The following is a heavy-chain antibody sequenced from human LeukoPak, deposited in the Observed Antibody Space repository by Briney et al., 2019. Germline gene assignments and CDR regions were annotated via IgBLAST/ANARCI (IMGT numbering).Heavy chain of an antibody. J-gene: IGHJ4*02. CDR3: ARGPYDYVWGSYPYAPLDY. D-gene: IGHD3-16*01. Sequence: SETLSLTCAVYGGSFSGYYWSWIRQPPGKGLAWIGEINHSGSTNYNPSLKSRVTISVDTSKNQFSLKLSSVTAADTAVYYCARGPYDYVWGSYPYAPLDYWGQGTLVTVSS. V-gene: IGHV4-34*01. CDR2: INHSGST. CDR1: GGSFSGYY.